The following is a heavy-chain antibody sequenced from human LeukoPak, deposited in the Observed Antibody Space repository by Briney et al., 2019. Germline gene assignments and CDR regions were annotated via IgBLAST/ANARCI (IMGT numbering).Heavy chain of an antibody. CDR2: FDPEDGET. J-gene: IGHJ6*02. D-gene: IGHD1-26*01. CDR3: ATVPSGSSLGVSGMDV. V-gene: IGHV1-24*01. CDR1: GYTLTELS. Sequence: ASVKVSCKVSGYTLTELSMHWVRQAPGKGLEWMGGFDPEDGETIYAQKFQGRVTMTEDTSTDTAYMELSSLRSEDTAAYYCATVPSGSSLGVSGMDVWGQGTTVTVSS.